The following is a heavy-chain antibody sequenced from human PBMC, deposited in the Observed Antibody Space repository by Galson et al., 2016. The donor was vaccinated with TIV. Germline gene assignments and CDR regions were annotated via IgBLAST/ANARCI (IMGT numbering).Heavy chain of an antibody. J-gene: IGHJ4*01. D-gene: IGHD4-17*01. CDR3: ATSLDYGQIFDY. CDR1: GYSLSKLS. Sequence: SVKVSCKVSGYSLSKLSMYWVRQAPGKGLEWMGGFDRENGERIYAQKFQGRVTMTEDSSTDTAYMELRSLRSEDTAVYFCATSLDYGQIFDYWGHGTLVTVSS. V-gene: IGHV1-24*01. CDR2: FDRENGER.